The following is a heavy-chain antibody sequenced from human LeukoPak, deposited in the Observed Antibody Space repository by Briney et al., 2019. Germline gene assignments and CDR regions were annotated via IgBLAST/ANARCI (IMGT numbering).Heavy chain of an antibody. CDR2: IYYSGST. CDR1: GGSISSSSYY. CDR3: ARPYSSGWYKGPFDY. J-gene: IGHJ4*02. D-gene: IGHD6-19*01. V-gene: IGHV4-39*01. Sequence: PSETLSLTCTVSGGSISSSSYYWGWIRQPPGTGLEWIGSIYYSGSTYYNPSLKSRVTISVDTSKNQFSLKLSSVTAADTAVYYCARPYSSGWYKGPFDYWGQGTLVTVSS.